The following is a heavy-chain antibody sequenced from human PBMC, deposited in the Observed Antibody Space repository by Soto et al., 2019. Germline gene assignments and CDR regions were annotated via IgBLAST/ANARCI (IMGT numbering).Heavy chain of an antibody. CDR3: AKGLLAIVGTTLPRDAFNI. Sequence: ESGGGLVKPGGSLRLSCAASGFTFTRYSMNWVRQAPGKGLEWVSSISSTTNYIYYGDSMKGRFTISRDNAKNSLYLEMNSLRPEDTAVYYCAKGLLAIVGTTLPRDAFNIWGQGTMVTVSS. CDR2: ISSTTNYI. V-gene: IGHV3-21*06. CDR1: GFTFTRYS. J-gene: IGHJ3*02. D-gene: IGHD1-26*01.